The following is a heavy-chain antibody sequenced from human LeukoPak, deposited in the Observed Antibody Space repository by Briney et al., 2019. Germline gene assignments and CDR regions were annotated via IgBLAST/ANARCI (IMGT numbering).Heavy chain of an antibody. CDR1: GFTFSSYA. D-gene: IGHD6-19*01. CDR3: ASVAKKQWLAPFDY. Sequence: PGGSLRLSCAASGFTFSSYAMHWVRQAPGKGLEYVSAISRNGGSTYANFVKGRFTISRDNSKNTLYLQMGSPRGEDMAVYYCASVAKKQWLAPFDYWGQGTLVTVSS. J-gene: IGHJ4*02. V-gene: IGHV3-64*01. CDR2: ISRNGGST.